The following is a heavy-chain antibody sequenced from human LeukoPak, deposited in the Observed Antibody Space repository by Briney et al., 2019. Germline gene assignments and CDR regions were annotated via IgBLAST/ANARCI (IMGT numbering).Heavy chain of an antibody. Sequence: AGGSLRLSCAASGFTFNNYNMNWVRQAPGKGREWVSSISSSSSYIYYADSVKGRFTISRDNAKNSLFLQMYSLRAEDTAVYYCARDRVGAIWTFDYWGQGTLVTVSS. CDR2: ISSSSSYI. J-gene: IGHJ4*02. V-gene: IGHV3-21*01. CDR3: ARDRVGAIWTFDY. D-gene: IGHD1-26*01. CDR1: GFTFNNYN.